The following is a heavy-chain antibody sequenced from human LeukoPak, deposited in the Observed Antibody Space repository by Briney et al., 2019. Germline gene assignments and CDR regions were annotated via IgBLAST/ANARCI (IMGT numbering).Heavy chain of an antibody. Sequence: GASVKVSCKVSGYSLTALSMHWVRQAPGKGLEWMGGFDPEVGKTMYAEKLDGRLTVTDDTSADTAYMQLSSLRLEDTAVYYFATDMVGYCGDVTCYSEAYWGQGTLVTVSS. V-gene: IGHV1-24*01. CDR3: ATDMVGYCGDVTCYSEAY. CDR2: FDPEVGKT. D-gene: IGHD2-21*01. J-gene: IGHJ4*02. CDR1: GYSLTALS.